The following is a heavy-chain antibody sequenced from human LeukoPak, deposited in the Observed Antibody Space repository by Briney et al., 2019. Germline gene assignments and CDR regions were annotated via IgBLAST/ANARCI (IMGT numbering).Heavy chain of an antibody. Sequence: TGGSLRLSCAASGFTFSSYGMHWVRQAPGKGLEWVAVISYDGSNKYYADSVKGRFTISRDNSKNTLYLQMNSLRAEDTAVYYCAKDLGIAAAGIPYYGMDVWGQGTTVTVSS. CDR2: ISYDGSNK. J-gene: IGHJ6*02. V-gene: IGHV3-30*18. CDR3: AKDLGIAAAGIPYYGMDV. CDR1: GFTFSSYG. D-gene: IGHD6-13*01.